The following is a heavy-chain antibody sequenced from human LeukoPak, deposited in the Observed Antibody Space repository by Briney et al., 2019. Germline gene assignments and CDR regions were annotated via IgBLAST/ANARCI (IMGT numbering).Heavy chain of an antibody. CDR3: ARDGGDYYDSSGYPFHH. CDR2: ISGGGGTT. V-gene: IGHV3-23*01. D-gene: IGHD3-22*01. Sequence: GGSLRLSCAASGFTFSSYAMSWVRQAPGKRLEWVSAISGGGGTTYYADSVKGRFTISRDNAKKSLYLQMNSLRAGDTAVYYCARDGGDYYDSSGYPFHHWGQGTLVTVSS. CDR1: GFTFSSYA. J-gene: IGHJ1*01.